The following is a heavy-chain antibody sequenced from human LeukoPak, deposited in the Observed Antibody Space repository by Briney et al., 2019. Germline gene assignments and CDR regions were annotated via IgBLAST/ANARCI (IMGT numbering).Heavy chain of an antibody. J-gene: IGHJ6*03. V-gene: IGHV4-59*01. CDR2: IYYSGST. CDR3: ARASGSYYVPYYYYMDV. Sequence: SETLSLTCTVSGGSISSYYWSWIRQPPGKGLEWIGYIYYSGSTNYNPSLKSRVTISVDTSKNQFSLKLSSVTAADTAVYYCARASGSYYVPYYYYMDVWGKGTMVTVSS. CDR1: GGSISSYY. D-gene: IGHD1-26*01.